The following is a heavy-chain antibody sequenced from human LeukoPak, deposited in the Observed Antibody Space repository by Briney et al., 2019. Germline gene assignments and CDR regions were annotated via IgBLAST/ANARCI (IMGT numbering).Heavy chain of an antibody. Sequence: SETLSLTCTVSGGSISTYYWSWIRQPPGKGLEWIGYMSYSGSSSYNPSLRSRVTISVDASKKQFSLKLSSVTAADTAVYYCARNGYSDSSGYDYPPSVWGQGTLVTVSS. V-gene: IGHV4-59*01. J-gene: IGHJ4*02. CDR1: GGSISTYY. D-gene: IGHD3-22*01. CDR2: MSYSGSS. CDR3: ARNGYSDSSGYDYPPSV.